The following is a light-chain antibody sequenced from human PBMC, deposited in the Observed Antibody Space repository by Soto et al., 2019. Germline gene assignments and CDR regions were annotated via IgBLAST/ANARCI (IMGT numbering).Light chain of an antibody. Sequence: EIVLTQSPGTLSLSPGERATLSCRASQSVSSNYLAWYQQKPGQAPRLLIFGASSRATGIPDRFGGSGSGTDFTLSITRRQPEDFAVYYGQQYGSSPPSTFGQGPKLEIK. V-gene: IGKV3-20*01. J-gene: IGKJ2*01. CDR2: GAS. CDR1: QSVSSNY. CDR3: QQYGSSPPST.